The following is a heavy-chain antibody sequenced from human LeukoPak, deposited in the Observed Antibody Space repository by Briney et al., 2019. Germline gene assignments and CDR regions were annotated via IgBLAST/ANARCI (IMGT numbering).Heavy chain of an antibody. CDR2: IYYSGST. D-gene: IGHD4-17*01. Sequence: SETLSLTCAVYGGSFSGYYWSWIRQPPGKGLEWIGYIYYSGSTNYNPSLKSRITISVDTSKNQFSLKLSSVTAADTAVYYCARGTTVVTPYYFDYWGQGTLVTVSS. CDR3: ARGTTVVTPYYFDY. J-gene: IGHJ4*02. CDR1: GGSFSGYY. V-gene: IGHV4-59*01.